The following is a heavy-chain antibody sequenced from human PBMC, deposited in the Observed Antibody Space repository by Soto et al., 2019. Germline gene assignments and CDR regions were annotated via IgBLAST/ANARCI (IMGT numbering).Heavy chain of an antibody. CDR2: INHSGST. Sequence: SETLSLTCAVYGGSFSCYYWSWIRQPPGKGLEWIGEINHSGSTNYNPSLKSRVTISVDTSKNQFSLKLSSVTAADTAVYYCAMXIWAGLLRFLEWSGMDVWGQGTTVTVSS. J-gene: IGHJ6*02. CDR3: AMXIWAGLLRFLEWSGMDV. CDR1: GGSFSCYY. D-gene: IGHD3-3*01. V-gene: IGHV4-34*01.